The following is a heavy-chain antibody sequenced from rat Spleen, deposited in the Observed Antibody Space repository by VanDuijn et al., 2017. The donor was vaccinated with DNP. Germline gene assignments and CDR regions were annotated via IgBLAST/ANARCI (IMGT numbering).Heavy chain of an antibody. D-gene: IGHD1-11*01. CDR3: ARLGWHGWFAY. CDR1: GFNFNDYW. CDR2: INKDSSTI. J-gene: IGHJ3*01. Sequence: EVKLIESGGGLVQPGRSLKLSCAPSGFNFNDYWMGWVRQAPGKGLEWIGEINKDSSTINYSPSLKDKFTISRDNAQNTLYLQMSKLGSEDTAIYYCARLGWHGWFAYWGQGTLVTVSS. V-gene: IGHV4-2*01.